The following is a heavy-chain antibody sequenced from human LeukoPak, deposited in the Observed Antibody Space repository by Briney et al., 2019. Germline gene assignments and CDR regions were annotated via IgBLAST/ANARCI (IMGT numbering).Heavy chain of an antibody. Sequence: WVRQPPGKGLEWIGSIYYSGSTYYNPSLKSRVTISVDTSKNQFSLKLSSVTAADTAVYYCARDYHGAKRFDYWGQGTLVTVSS. CDR3: ARDYHGAKRFDY. CDR2: IYYSGST. V-gene: IGHV4-39*07. D-gene: IGHD4/OR15-4a*01. J-gene: IGHJ4*02.